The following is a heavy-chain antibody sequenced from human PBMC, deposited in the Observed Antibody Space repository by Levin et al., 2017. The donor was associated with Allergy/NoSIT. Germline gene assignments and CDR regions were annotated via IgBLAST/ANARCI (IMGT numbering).Heavy chain of an antibody. Sequence: GGSLRLSCAASGFTFNNNAMSWVRQAPGKGLEWASTISPSGDETHYADSVKGRFPISRDNSTNTLSVQMNNLRAEDTAVYYCVSRMGGWGAFDIWGQGTVVTV. V-gene: IGHV3-23*01. J-gene: IGHJ3*02. D-gene: IGHD1-26*01. CDR1: GFTFNNNA. CDR2: ISPSGDET. CDR3: VSRMGGWGAFDI.